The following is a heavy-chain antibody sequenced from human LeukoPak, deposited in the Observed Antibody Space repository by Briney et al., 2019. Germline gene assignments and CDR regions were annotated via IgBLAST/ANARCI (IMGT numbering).Heavy chain of an antibody. V-gene: IGHV3-30*01. D-gene: IGHD3-22*01. J-gene: IGHJ4*02. CDR2: ISYDGSNK. CDR3: ARANSYESVDY. Sequence: GRSLRLSCAASGFTFSSYAMHWVRQAPGKGLEWVAVISYDGSNKYYADSVKGRFTISRDNSKNTLYLQMNSLRAEDTAVYYCARANSYESVDYWGQGTLVTVSS. CDR1: GFTFSSYA.